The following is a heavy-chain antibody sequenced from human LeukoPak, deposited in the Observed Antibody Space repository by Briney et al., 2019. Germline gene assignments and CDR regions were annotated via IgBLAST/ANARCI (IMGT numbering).Heavy chain of an antibody. CDR1: GFMISSYW. V-gene: IGHV3-7*01. CDR2: IKPDGTEK. Sequence: PGGSLRLSCSASGFMISSYWMTWVRLAPGKGLEWVANIKPDGTEKYYVDSVKGRFTISRDNDKNSMFLQMNSLRVEDTAVYYCARRGGVGATTRTVYWGQGTLVTVSS. CDR3: ARRGGVGATTRTVY. D-gene: IGHD1-26*01. J-gene: IGHJ4*02.